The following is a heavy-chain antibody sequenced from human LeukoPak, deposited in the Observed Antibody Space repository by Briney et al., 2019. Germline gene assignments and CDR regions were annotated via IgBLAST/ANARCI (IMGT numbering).Heavy chain of an antibody. CDR2: STHSGST. V-gene: IGHV4-34*01. CDR3: ARGRTGAAALDF. CDR1: GGSFSGHY. Sequence: SETLSLTCAVYGGSFSGHYWTYIRQPPGKGLEWIGESTHSGSTNYNPSLESRVTISVDTSKNQFSLKLTSVTAADTAVYYCARGRTGAAALDFWGPGTLVTDSS. D-gene: IGHD2-2*01. J-gene: IGHJ4*02.